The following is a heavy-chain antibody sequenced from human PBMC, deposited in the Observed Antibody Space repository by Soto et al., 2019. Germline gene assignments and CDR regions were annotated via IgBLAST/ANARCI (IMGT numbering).Heavy chain of an antibody. D-gene: IGHD3-3*01. CDR3: VRGKTYYDFWSGYAEGGPFDY. CDR1: GGSFSGYY. Sequence: QVQLQQWGAGLLKPSETLSLTCAVYGGSFSGYYWSWIRQPPGKGLEWIGEINHSGSTNYNPSLKSRVTISVDTSKNQFSLKLSSVTAADTAVYYCVRGKTYYDFWSGYAEGGPFDYWGQGTLVTVSS. V-gene: IGHV4-34*01. CDR2: INHSGST. J-gene: IGHJ4*02.